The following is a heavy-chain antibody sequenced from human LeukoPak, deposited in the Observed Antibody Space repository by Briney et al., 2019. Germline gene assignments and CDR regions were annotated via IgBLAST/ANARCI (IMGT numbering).Heavy chain of an antibody. D-gene: IGHD6-13*01. CDR3: ARDLRNSSSWYAPYGFDY. V-gene: IGHV3-48*01. Sequence: PGGSLRLSCAASGFTFSSYSMNWVRQAPGKGLEWVSYISSSSSTIYYADSVKGRFTISRDNAKNSLYLQMNSLRAEDTAVYYCARDLRNSSSWYAPYGFDYWGQGTLVTVSS. J-gene: IGHJ4*02. CDR2: ISSSSSTI. CDR1: GFTFSSYS.